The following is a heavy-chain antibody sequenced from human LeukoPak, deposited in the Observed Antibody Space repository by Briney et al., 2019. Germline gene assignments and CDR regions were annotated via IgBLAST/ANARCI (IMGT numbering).Heavy chain of an antibody. Sequence: SETLSLTCTVSGGSISSSSYYWGWLRQPPGKGLEWIGYIYYSGSTNYNPSLKSRVTISVDTSMNQLSLKLSSVTAADTAVYYCARREGYNFDYWGQGTLVTVSS. CDR2: IYYSGST. J-gene: IGHJ4*02. CDR1: GGSISSSSYY. V-gene: IGHV4-61*05. CDR3: ARREGYNFDY. D-gene: IGHD5-24*01.